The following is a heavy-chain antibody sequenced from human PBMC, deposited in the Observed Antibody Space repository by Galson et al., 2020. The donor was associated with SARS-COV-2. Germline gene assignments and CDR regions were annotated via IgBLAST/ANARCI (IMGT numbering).Heavy chain of an antibody. J-gene: IGHJ6*01. CDR2: ISYDGKNK. CDR3: AKDDTFYYDNNGYYLGYLYFGMDV. Sequence: GESLKISCAASGFTFSNYGMHWVRQAPGKGLEWVAVISYDGKNKWFADSVKGRFTISRDNSNNTVYLQMNSLRAQDTALYYCAKDDTFYYDNNGYYLGYLYFGMDVWGQGTTVTVSS. D-gene: IGHD3-22*01. CDR1: GFTFSNYG. V-gene: IGHV3-30*18.